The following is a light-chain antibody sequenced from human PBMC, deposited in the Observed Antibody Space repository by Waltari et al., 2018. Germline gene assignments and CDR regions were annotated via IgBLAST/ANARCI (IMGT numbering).Light chain of an antibody. CDR2: AAS. V-gene: IGKV1-39*01. CDR3: QQSYSAPH. CDR1: QSISSH. J-gene: IGKJ3*01. Sequence: DIQMAQSPSSLSASVGDRITITCRASQSISSHLNWYQHKSGKAPTLLIYAASSLQSGVPSRFSGSGSGTDFTLTISSLQPEDFATYYCQQSYSAPHFGPGTKVDIK.